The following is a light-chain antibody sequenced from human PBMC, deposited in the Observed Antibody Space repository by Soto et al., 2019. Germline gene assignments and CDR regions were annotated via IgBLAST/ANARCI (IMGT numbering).Light chain of an antibody. J-gene: IGKJ4*01. CDR2: DAS. CDR3: QQYGSSLT. Sequence: EIVMTQSPATLSVSPGERGTLSCRASQSVSSYLAWYQQKPGQAPRLLIYDASNRATGIPARFSGSGSGTDFTLTISSLEPEDFAVYYCQQYGSSLTFGGGTKVDI. V-gene: IGKV3-11*01. CDR1: QSVSSY.